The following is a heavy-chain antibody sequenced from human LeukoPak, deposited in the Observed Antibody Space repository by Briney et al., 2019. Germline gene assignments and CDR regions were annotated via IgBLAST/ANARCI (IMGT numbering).Heavy chain of an antibody. Sequence: ASVTVSFKASGYTFNNYFISWVRQAPGQGLEWVGWISPHNNTTRYAEKVQGRVTMTTETSTTTVYMELRSLTSDDTAVYCCARRQSMYYWGQGSQVPVSS. CDR1: GYTFNNYF. V-gene: IGHV1-18*01. D-gene: IGHD2-8*01. CDR3: ARRQSMYY. CDR2: ISPHNNTT. J-gene: IGHJ4*02.